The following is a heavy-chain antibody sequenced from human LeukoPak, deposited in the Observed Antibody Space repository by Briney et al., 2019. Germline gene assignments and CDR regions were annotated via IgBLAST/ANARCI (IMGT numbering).Heavy chain of an antibody. V-gene: IGHV3-74*01. J-gene: IGHJ4*02. CDR3: ARGGAYSNSPSDY. CDR1: GFTFSSYW. CDR2: INSDGSST. Sequence: GGSLRLSCAASGFTFSSYWMHWVCQAPGKGLVWVSRINSDGSSTSYADSVKGRFTIPRDNAKNTLYLQMSSLRAEDTAVYYCARGGAYSNSPSDYWGQGTLVTVSS. D-gene: IGHD6-6*01.